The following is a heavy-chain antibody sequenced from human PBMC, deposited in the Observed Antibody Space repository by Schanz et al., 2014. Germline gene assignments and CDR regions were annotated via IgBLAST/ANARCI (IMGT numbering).Heavy chain of an antibody. CDR2: ISYSGST. D-gene: IGHD3-9*01. CDR1: GGSFSGYY. J-gene: IGHJ6*02. V-gene: IGHV4-34*11. CDR3: ARDSGPYYDKSMDV. Sequence: QVQLQQWGAGLLKPSETLSLTCAVYGGSFSGYYWSWIRQPPGKGLEWIGFISYSGSTYYNPSLKSRVTISVDTSKNQFSLNLSSATAADTAVYYCARDSGPYYDKSMDVWGQGTTVAVSS.